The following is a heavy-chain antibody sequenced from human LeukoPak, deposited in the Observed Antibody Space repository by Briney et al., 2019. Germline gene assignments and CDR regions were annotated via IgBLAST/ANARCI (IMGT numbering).Heavy chain of an antibody. CDR2: IFGSGGST. CDR1: GFTFSSYA. D-gene: IGHD6-19*01. CDR3: AKTTTGYSSGRFPGWPVDY. V-gene: IGHV3-23*01. Sequence: HPGGSLRLSCAASGFTFSSYAMYWVRQAPGKGLEWVSGIFGSGGSTHYADSVKGRFTISRDNSKNTVYLQMNSLRAEDTALYYCAKTTTGYSSGRFPGWPVDYWGQGTLVTVSS. J-gene: IGHJ4*02.